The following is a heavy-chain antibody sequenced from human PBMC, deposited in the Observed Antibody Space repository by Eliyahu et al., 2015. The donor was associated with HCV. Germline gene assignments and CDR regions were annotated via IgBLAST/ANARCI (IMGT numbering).Heavy chain of an antibody. D-gene: IGHD6-19*01. CDR1: GGSISSYY. CDR2: THYRGST. Sequence: QVQLQESGPGLVKPSETLSLTCSVSGGSISSYYWSWIRQTPGKGLEWDGVTHYRGSTNHNPSLKSRVTISVDTSKNQFSLKMSSVTAADTAVYYCASGGGGIAVTGTGGWFDPWGQGTLVTVSS. CDR3: ASGGGGIAVTGTGGWFDP. V-gene: IGHV4-59*01. J-gene: IGHJ5*02.